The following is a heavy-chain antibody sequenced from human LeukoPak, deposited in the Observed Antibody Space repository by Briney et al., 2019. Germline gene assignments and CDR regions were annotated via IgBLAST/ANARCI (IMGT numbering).Heavy chain of an antibody. J-gene: IGHJ4*02. D-gene: IGHD6-13*01. CDR3: AKGSIAAAGTLFY. V-gene: IGHV3-23*01. Sequence: GGSLRLSCAASGFTFSSYAMSWVRQAPGKGLEWVSTINGGGVNTHYADSVGGRFTISRDNSKNTLYLQMNSLRAEDTAVYYCAKGSIAAAGTLFYWGQGTLVTVSS. CDR2: INGGGVNT. CDR1: GFTFSSYA.